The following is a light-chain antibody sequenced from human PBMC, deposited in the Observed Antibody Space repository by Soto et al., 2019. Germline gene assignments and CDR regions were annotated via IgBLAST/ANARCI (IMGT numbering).Light chain of an antibody. V-gene: IGKV3-15*01. J-gene: IGKJ5*01. CDR2: DIS. CDR1: QSGKSD. Sequence: EVVLTPSPATLSVSPGEKGTLSCRASQSGKSDLGWHQQRPGQAPRRLIYDISNRAAGVPARFSGSGSETEFTLTIRSLQSEDFAVYFCQQYNNWPSFGQGTRLENK. CDR3: QQYNNWPS.